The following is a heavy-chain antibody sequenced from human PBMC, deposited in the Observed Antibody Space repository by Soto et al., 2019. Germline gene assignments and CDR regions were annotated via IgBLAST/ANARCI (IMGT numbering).Heavy chain of an antibody. CDR1: GFSLITSGVG. V-gene: IGHV2-5*02. J-gene: IGHJ3*02. D-gene: IGHD3-10*01. CDR2: IYWDDDK. CDR3: AHSILLWFGAPRAFDI. Sequence: QITLKESGPTLVKPTQTLTLTCTFSGFSLITSGVGVGWIRQPPGTALAWLALIYWDDDKRSSPSLKSRRTITKDTSKDQVVLTMTNMDPVDTATYYCAHSILLWFGAPRAFDIWGQGTMVTVSA.